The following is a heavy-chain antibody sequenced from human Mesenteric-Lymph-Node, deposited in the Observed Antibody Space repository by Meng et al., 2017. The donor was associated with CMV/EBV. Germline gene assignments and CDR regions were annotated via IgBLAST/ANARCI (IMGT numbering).Heavy chain of an antibody. Sequence: TCAGYGGSFNDYYWGWIRQPPGRGLEWIGEINHSGTTNYNPSLKSRVTILVDTSKSQFSLKLNSMTAADTAVYYCARGSISANAFDVWGQGTMVTVSS. CDR1: GGSFNDYY. J-gene: IGHJ3*01. CDR3: ARGSISANAFDV. V-gene: IGHV4-34*01. CDR2: INHSGTT. D-gene: IGHD2-21*01.